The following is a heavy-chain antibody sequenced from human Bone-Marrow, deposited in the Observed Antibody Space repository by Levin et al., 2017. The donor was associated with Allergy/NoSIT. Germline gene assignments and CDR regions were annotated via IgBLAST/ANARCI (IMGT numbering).Heavy chain of an antibody. CDR1: GFTFSSYG. Sequence: PGGSLRLSCAASGFTFSSYGMHWVRQAPGKGLEWVAVIWYDGSNKYYADSVKGRFTISRDNSKNTLYLQMNSLRAEDTAVYYCARDKVRGVIGSYYYGMDVWGQGTTVTVSS. CDR2: IWYDGSNK. CDR3: ARDKVRGVIGSYYYGMDV. J-gene: IGHJ6*02. D-gene: IGHD3-10*01. V-gene: IGHV3-33*01.